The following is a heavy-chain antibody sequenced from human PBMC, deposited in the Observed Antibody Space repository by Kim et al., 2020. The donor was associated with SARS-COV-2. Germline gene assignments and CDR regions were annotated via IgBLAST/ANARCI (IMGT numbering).Heavy chain of an antibody. D-gene: IGHD3-22*01. CDR1: RFTFSDYY. CDR2: ISSSSSST. CDR3: ARSRFRVAPGVVVITDAFDI. Sequence: GGSLRLSCAASRFTFSDYYMSWIRQAPGKGLEWVSYISSSSSSTNYADSVKGRFTISRDNAKNSLYLQMNSLRAEDTAVYYCARSRFRVAPGVVVITDAFDIWGQGTMVTVSS. J-gene: IGHJ3*02. V-gene: IGHV3-11*03.